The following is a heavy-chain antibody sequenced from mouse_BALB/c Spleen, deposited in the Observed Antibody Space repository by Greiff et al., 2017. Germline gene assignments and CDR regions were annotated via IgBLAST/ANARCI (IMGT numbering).Heavy chain of an antibody. V-gene: IGHV1-9*01. CDR2: ILPGSGST. D-gene: IGHD2-14*01. CDR3: ARRGYEVTDY. CDR1: GYTFSSYW. J-gene: IGHJ2*01. Sequence: QVTLKVSGAELMKPGASVKISCTATGYTFSSYWIEWVKQRPGHGLEWIGEILPGSGSTNYNEKFKGKATFTADTSSNTAYMQLSSLTSEDSAVYYCARRGYEVTDYWGQGTTLTVSS.